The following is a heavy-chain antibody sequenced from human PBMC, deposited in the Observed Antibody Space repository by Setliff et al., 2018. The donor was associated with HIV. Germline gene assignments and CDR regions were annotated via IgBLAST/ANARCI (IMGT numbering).Heavy chain of an antibody. J-gene: IGHJ3*02. CDR2: INPSGGST. Sequence: ASVKVSCKTSGYTFTTYYMHWVRQAPGQGLEWMGIINPSGGSTSYAQKFQGRVTMTRDTSTSTVYMELSSLRSEDTAVYYCARDRGDIVVVVAATPGGAFDIWGQGTMVTVSS. CDR3: ARDRGDIVVVVAATPGGAFDI. D-gene: IGHD2-15*01. V-gene: IGHV1-46*01. CDR1: GYTFTTYY.